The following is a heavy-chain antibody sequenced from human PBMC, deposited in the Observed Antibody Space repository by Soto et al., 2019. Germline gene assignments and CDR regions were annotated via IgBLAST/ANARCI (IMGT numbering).Heavy chain of an antibody. CDR2: ISSSSSYI. CDR1: GFTFSSYS. J-gene: IGHJ4*02. D-gene: IGHD6-13*01. Sequence: GGSLRLSCAASGFTFSSYSMNWVRQAPGKGLEWVSSISSSSSYIYYADSVKGRFTISRDNAKNSLYLQMNSLRAEDTAVYYCAGIREGAAAGHFDYWGQGTLVTVSS. V-gene: IGHV3-21*01. CDR3: AGIREGAAAGHFDY.